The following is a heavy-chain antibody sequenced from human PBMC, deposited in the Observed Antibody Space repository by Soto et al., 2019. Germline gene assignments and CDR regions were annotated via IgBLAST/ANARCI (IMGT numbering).Heavy chain of an antibody. J-gene: IGHJ5*02. V-gene: IGHV3-23*01. Sequence: GGSLRLSCAASGFTFSSYAKSWVRQTPGKGLEWVSAISGSGGSTYYADSVKGRFTISRDNSKNTLYVQMNSLRAEDTAVYYCAKGGLVIIMPFTTNWFDPWGQGTLVTVSS. CDR2: ISGSGGST. D-gene: IGHD3-9*01. CDR1: GFTFSSYA. CDR3: AKGGLVIIMPFTTNWFDP.